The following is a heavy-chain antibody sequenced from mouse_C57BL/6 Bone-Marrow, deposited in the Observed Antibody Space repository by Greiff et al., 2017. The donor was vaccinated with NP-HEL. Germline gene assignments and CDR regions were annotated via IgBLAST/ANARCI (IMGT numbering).Heavy chain of an antibody. J-gene: IGHJ4*01. CDR1: GFTFSDYG. CDR2: ISNLAYSI. V-gene: IGHV5-15*01. CDR3: ARVYDGYYVDYAMDY. Sequence: EVQRVESGGGLVQPGGSLKLSCAASGFTFSDYGMAWVRQAPRKGPEWVAFISNLAYSIYYADTVTGRFTISRENAKNTLYLEMSSLRSEDTAMYYCARVYDGYYVDYAMDYWGQGTSVTVSS. D-gene: IGHD2-3*01.